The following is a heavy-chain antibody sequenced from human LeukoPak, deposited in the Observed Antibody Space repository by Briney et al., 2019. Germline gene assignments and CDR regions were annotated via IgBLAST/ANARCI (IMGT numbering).Heavy chain of an antibody. CDR1: GFISSSYW. CDR2: IRQDGSER. V-gene: IGHV3-7*03. J-gene: IGHJ4*02. CDR3: AKVKDITGYQHFDY. D-gene: IGHD3-22*01. Sequence: GGSLRLSCAASGFISSSYWMSWVRQAPGKGLEWVANIRQDGSERYYGDSVKGRFTFSRDNSRNALYLQMNSLRAEDTAVYYCAKVKDITGYQHFDYWGQGTLVTVSS.